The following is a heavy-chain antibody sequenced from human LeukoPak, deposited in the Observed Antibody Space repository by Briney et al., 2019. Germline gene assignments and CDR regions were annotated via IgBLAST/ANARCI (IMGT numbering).Heavy chain of an antibody. V-gene: IGHV3-48*03. CDR3: AREVGGGPFDY. Sequence: GGSLRLSCAASGFTFSSYEMNWVRQAPGKGLEWVSFIHNGGGVTHYADSVEGRFTISRDNAKNSLYMQMNSLRAEDTAVYYCAREVGGGPFDYWGQGTLVTVSS. D-gene: IGHD2-21*01. CDR1: GFTFSSYE. J-gene: IGHJ4*02. CDR2: IHNGGGVT.